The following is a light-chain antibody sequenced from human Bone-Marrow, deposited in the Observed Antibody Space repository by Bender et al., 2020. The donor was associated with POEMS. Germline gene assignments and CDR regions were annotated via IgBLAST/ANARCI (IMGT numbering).Light chain of an antibody. CDR2: DVN. J-gene: IGLJ2*01. V-gene: IGLV2-14*03. Sequence: QSALTQPASVSGSPGQSITISCTGTSSDVGAYNYVSWYQHHPGKAPKLMIYDVNNRPSGVSNRFSGSKSGNTASLTISGLQAEDEAEYWCSSFTSSSAHVLFGGGTKLTVL. CDR3: SSFTSSSAHVL. CDR1: SSDVGAYNY.